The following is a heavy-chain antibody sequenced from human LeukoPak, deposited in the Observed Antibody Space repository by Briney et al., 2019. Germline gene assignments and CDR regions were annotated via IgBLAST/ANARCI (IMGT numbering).Heavy chain of an antibody. Sequence: PSETLSLTCAVYGGSFSGYYWSWIRQPPGKGLEWIGETNHSGSTNYNPSLKSRVTISVDTSKNQFSLKLSSVTAADTAVYYCARGWRYYDYVWGSYRFDYWGQGTLVTVSS. J-gene: IGHJ4*02. V-gene: IGHV4-34*01. CDR1: GGSFSGYY. CDR2: TNHSGST. D-gene: IGHD3-16*02. CDR3: ARGWRYYDYVWGSYRFDY.